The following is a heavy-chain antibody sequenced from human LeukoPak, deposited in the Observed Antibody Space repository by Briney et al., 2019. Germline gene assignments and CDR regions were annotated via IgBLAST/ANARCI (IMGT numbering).Heavy chain of an antibody. CDR3: AKDHIGGFDY. CDR1: GFTFSTFA. Sequence: GGSLRLSCAASGFTFSTFAMIWVRQPPGKGLEWVSSIFPSGGEIHYADSVKGRFTISRDNAKNSLYLQMNSLRAEDTAVYYCAKDHIGGFDYWGQGTLVTVSS. V-gene: IGHV3-23*01. J-gene: IGHJ4*02. CDR2: IFPSGGEI.